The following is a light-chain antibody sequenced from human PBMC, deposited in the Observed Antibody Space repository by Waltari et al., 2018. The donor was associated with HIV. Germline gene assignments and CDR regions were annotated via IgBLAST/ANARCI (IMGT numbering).Light chain of an antibody. J-gene: IGKJ5*01. Sequence: DIHMTQSPSTLSAFVGDRVTITCRASPDITSWLAWYQQKPGKAPKLLIRKASVLESGVSSRFSGSGSGTEFTLIIDSLEPDDFATYYCQQYNRDPSFGQGTRLEMK. CDR1: PDITSW. CDR2: KAS. CDR3: QQYNRDPS. V-gene: IGKV1-5*03.